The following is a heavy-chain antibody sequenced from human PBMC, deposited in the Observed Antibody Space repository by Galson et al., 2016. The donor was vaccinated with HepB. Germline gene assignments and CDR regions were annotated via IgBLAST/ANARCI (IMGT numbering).Heavy chain of an antibody. CDR3: ARDGWEVPQCGLDS. D-gene: IGHD1-26*01. CDR1: GYSFPTYQ. J-gene: IGHJ4*02. Sequence: SVKVSCKASGYSFPTYQIHWVRQAPGQGLEWMGIINPRGGSTTYPQKFQGRVTMTRDTSINTVYMEMRSLRSEDTAMYYCARDGWEVPQCGLDSWGQGTLVTVSS. V-gene: IGHV1-46*01. CDR2: INPRGGST.